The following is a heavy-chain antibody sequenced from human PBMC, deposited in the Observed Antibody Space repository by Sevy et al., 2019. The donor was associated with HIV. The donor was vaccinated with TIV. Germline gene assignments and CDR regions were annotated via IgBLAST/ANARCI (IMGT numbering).Heavy chain of an antibody. J-gene: IGHJ4*02. Sequence: GGSLRLSCAASGFTFSSYWMSWVRQAPGKGLEWVATIKHDGSEKYYVDSVKGRFTISRDNAKNSLYLQMNSLRAEDTAVFYCASWGLLGAAGLDSWVQGTLVTVSS. CDR2: IKHDGSEK. D-gene: IGHD6-13*01. CDR1: GFTFSSYW. CDR3: ASWGLLGAAGLDS. V-gene: IGHV3-7*03.